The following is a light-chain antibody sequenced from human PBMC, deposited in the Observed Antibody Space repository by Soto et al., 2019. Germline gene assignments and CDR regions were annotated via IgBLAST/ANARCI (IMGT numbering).Light chain of an antibody. CDR1: QSVSSN. CDR3: QQYNNGWT. Sequence: EIVMTQSPATLSVSPGERATLSCRASQSVSSNLAWYQQKPGQAPRLLIYGASTRATGIPARFSGSGYGTEFTLTISSLQSEDFAVYYGQQYNNGWTFGQGTKVEIK. J-gene: IGKJ1*01. CDR2: GAS. V-gene: IGKV3-15*01.